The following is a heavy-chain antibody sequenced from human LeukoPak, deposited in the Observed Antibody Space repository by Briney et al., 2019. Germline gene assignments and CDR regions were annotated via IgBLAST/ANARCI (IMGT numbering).Heavy chain of an antibody. CDR2: IWYDGSNK. CDR3: ARSSHYDILTGYSEEDAFDI. J-gene: IGHJ3*02. V-gene: IGHV3-33*01. CDR1: GFTFSGYG. Sequence: QPGRSLRLSCAASGFTFSGYGMHWVRQAPGKGLEWVAVIWYDGSNKYYADSVKGRFTISRDNSENTLYLQMNSLRVEDTAVYYCARSSHYDILTGYSEEDAFDIWGQGTMVTVSS. D-gene: IGHD3-9*01.